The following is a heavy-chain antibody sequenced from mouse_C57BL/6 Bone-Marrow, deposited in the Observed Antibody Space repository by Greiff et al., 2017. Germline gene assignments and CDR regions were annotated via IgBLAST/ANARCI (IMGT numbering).Heavy chain of an antibody. V-gene: IGHV1-82*01. D-gene: IGHD2-12*01. CDR2: IYPGDGDT. Sequence: QVQLQQSGPELVKPGASVKISCKASGYAFSSSWMNWVKQRPGKGLEWIGRIYPGDGDTNYTGKFKGKATLTADKSYSTAYMQLSSLTSEDSAVYFCARGDYSYAMDYWGQGTSVTVSS. CDR1: GYAFSSSW. CDR3: ARGDYSYAMDY. J-gene: IGHJ4*01.